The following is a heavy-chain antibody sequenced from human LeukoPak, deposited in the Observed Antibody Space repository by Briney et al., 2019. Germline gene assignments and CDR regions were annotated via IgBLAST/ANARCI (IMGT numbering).Heavy chain of an antibody. CDR1: GFTFNSSW. Sequence: GGSLRLSSAASGFTFNSSWLQRIRQVPGRGLVWVSGINTDGSSTGYADSVKGRFTISRDNARDTVYLQMNSLGAEDTAVYYWSSLTGYCVVCGQGTLVTVSS. V-gene: IGHV3-74*01. J-gene: IGHJ4*02. CDR3: SSLTGYCVV. D-gene: IGHD2-2*03. CDR2: INTDGSST.